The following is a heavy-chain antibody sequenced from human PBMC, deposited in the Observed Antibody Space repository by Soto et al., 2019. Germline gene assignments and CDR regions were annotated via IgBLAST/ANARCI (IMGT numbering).Heavy chain of an antibody. CDR1: GGTFDSYA. CDR3: AREDSLGGCSYSFDY. D-gene: IGHD3-16*01. J-gene: IGHJ4*02. Sequence: QVQLVQSGAEVKKPGSSVKVSCKASGGTFDSYAITWVRQAPGQGLEWMGGIIPIFGTPNYAQQFQGRVTISADESTSTAYMELSRLRSGDTAVYYCAREDSLGGCSYSFDYWGQGTLVTVSS. CDR2: IIPIFGTP. V-gene: IGHV1-69*01.